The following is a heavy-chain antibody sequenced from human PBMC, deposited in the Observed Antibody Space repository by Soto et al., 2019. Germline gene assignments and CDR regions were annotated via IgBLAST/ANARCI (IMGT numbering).Heavy chain of an antibody. J-gene: IGHJ4*02. CDR1: GYTFTSYA. CDR2: INTNTGNP. CDR3: VKVESEYSGYDLFDY. D-gene: IGHD5-12*01. Sequence: ASVKVSCKASGYTFTSYAMNWVRQAPGQGLEWMGWINTNTGNPTYAQGFTGRFVFSLDTSVSTAYLQMNSLRAEDTAVYYCVKVESEYSGYDLFDYWGQGTLVTVSS. V-gene: IGHV7-4-1*02.